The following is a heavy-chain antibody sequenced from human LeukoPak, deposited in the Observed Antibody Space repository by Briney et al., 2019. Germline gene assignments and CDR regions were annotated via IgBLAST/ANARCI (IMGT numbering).Heavy chain of an antibody. CDR3: ARDNSVGDYAWWFDP. V-gene: IGHV1-69*13. J-gene: IGHJ5*02. D-gene: IGHD1-26*01. CDR1: GGTFSSYT. Sequence: ASVKVSCKASGGTFSSYTLNWVRQAPGQGLEWMGGITPIFGSSNYAQKFQGRVTITADESTSTAYMELSSLRSDDTAVYFCARDNSVGDYAWWFDPWGQGTLVTVSS. CDR2: ITPIFGSS.